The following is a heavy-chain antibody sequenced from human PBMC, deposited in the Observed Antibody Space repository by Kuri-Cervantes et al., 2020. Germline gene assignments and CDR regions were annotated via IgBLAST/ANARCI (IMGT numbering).Heavy chain of an antibody. CDR1: GFTFSSYW. Sequence: GESLKISCAASGFTFSSYWMSWVRQAPGKGLEWVANIKQDGSEKYYVDSVKGRFTISRDNAKNSLYLQMNSLRAEDTAVYYCARDLLIHYYDSSGYSPFDYWGQGTLVTVSS. CDR2: IKQDGSEK. CDR3: ARDLLIHYYDSSGYSPFDY. J-gene: IGHJ4*02. V-gene: IGHV3-7*01. D-gene: IGHD3-22*01.